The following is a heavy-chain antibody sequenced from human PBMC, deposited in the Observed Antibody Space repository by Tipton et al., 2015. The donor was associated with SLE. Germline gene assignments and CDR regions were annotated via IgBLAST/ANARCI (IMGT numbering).Heavy chain of an antibody. CDR1: GGSFSGYY. Sequence: TLSLTCAVYGGSFSGYYWSWIRQPPGKGLEWIGEINHSGSTNYNPSLKSRVTISVDTSKNQFSLKLSSGTAADTAVYYCARELRAGYFDYWGQGTLVPVSS. D-gene: IGHD3-10*01. CDR3: ARELRAGYFDY. V-gene: IGHV4-34*01. J-gene: IGHJ4*02. CDR2: INHSGST.